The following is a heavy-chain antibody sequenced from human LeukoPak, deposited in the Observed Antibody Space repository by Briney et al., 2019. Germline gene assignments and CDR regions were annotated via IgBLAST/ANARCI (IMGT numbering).Heavy chain of an antibody. J-gene: IGHJ5*02. CDR3: ARAIIVVVPAAIHNWFDP. CDR2: IYYSGST. D-gene: IGHD2-2*01. V-gene: IGHV4-39*07. Sequence: PSETLSLTCTVSGGSISSSSYYWGWIRQPPGKGLEWIGSIYYSGSTYYNPSLKSRVTISVDTSKNQFSLKLSSVTAADTAVYCCARAIIVVVPAAIHNWFDPWGQGTLVTVSS. CDR1: GGSISSSSYY.